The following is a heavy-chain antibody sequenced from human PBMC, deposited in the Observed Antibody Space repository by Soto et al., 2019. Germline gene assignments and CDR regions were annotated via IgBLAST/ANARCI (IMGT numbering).Heavy chain of an antibody. D-gene: IGHD6-19*01. J-gene: IGHJ4*02. Sequence: SVKVSCKASGGTFSSSGISWVRQAPGQGLEWMGGLMPIFGPANYAQKFQGRVTITADESTSTVFMELSSLRSEDTAVYYCAKDPVQQWLVPLGYFDYWGQGTLVTVSS. CDR1: GGTFSSSG. CDR2: LMPIFGPA. CDR3: AKDPVQQWLVPLGYFDY. V-gene: IGHV1-69*13.